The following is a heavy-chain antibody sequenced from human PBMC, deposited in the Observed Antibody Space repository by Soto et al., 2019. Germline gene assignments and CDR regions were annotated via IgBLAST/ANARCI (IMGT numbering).Heavy chain of an antibody. CDR2: ICGSTI. CDR3: ARGLGPMGSVDTMRGY. Sequence: EVQLVESGGGLVQPGGSLRLSCAASGFAFSDYGMMWVRQAPGKGLECISFICGSTIYYADSVKGRFTISRDNAKNFLCLQMNNPRAEDTAVYYCARGLGPMGSVDTMRGYWGQGILVTVSS. CDR1: GFAFSDYG. J-gene: IGHJ4*02. D-gene: IGHD5-12*01. V-gene: IGHV3-48*01.